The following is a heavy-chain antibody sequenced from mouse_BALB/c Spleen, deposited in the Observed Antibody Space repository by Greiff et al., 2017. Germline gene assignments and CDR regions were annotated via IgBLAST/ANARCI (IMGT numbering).Heavy chain of an antibody. Sequence: VQLQQPGAELVMPGASVKMSCKASGYTFTDYWMHWVKQRPGQGLEWIGAIDTSDSYTSYNQKFKGKATLTVDESSSTAYMQLSSLTSEDSAVYYCARKAYYRYDESMGYWGQGTSVTVSS. V-gene: IGHV1-69*01. J-gene: IGHJ4*01. CDR2: IDTSDSYT. CDR3: ARKAYYRYDESMGY. CDR1: GYTFTDYW. D-gene: IGHD2-14*01.